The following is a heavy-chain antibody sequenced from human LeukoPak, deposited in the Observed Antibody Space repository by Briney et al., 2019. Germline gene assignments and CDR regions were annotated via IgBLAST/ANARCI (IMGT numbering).Heavy chain of an antibody. D-gene: IGHD1-26*01. CDR3: ARDLSGSYWGGYYYYMDV. CDR1: GDSVPSNSDA. J-gene: IGHJ6*03. Sequence: SQTLSLTCAISGDSVPSNSDAWNWIRQSPSRGLEWLGRTYYRSKWYNDYAVSVKSRITINPDTSKNQFSLQLNSVTPEDTAVYYCARDLSGSYWGGYYYYMDVWGKGTTVTVSS. CDR2: TYYRSKWYN. V-gene: IGHV6-1*01.